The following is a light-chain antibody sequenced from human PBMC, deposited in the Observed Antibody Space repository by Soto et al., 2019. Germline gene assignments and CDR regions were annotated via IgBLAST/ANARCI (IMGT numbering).Light chain of an antibody. Sequence: EIVLTQSPGTLSLSPGERATLSCRASQSVGSSDLAWYQQKPGQAPRLLIYDVFSRATGIADRFSGSGSGTDFTLTIDRLEPEDVAVYYCQQYRSSPGTFGQGTKVEIK. CDR1: QSVGSSD. V-gene: IGKV3-20*01. CDR2: DVF. CDR3: QQYRSSPGT. J-gene: IGKJ1*01.